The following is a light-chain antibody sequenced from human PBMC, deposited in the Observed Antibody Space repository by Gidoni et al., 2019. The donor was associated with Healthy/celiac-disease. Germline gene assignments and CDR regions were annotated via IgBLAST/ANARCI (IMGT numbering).Light chain of an antibody. CDR2: QDS. CDR3: QAWDSSFVV. J-gene: IGLJ2*01. Sequence: SYELTQPPSVSWSPGQTASITCSGDKLGDKYACWYQQKPGQSPVLVIYQDSKRPSGIPERFSGSNSGNTATLTISGTQAMDEADYYCQAWDSSFVVFGGGTKLTVL. CDR1: KLGDKY. V-gene: IGLV3-1*01.